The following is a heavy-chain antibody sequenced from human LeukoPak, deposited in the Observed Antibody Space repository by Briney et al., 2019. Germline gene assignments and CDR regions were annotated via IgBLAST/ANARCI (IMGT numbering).Heavy chain of an antibody. J-gene: IGHJ5*02. CDR3: ARGAVVVPDAMGTSNWFDP. CDR2: IYYSGST. CDR1: GGSISSYY. D-gene: IGHD2-2*01. V-gene: IGHV4-59*01. Sequence: AETLSLTCTVSGGSISSYYWSWIRQPPGKGLEWIGYIYYSGSTNYNPSLKSRVTISVDTSKNQFSLKLSSVTAADTAVYYCARGAVVVPDAMGTSNWFDPWGQGTLVIVSS.